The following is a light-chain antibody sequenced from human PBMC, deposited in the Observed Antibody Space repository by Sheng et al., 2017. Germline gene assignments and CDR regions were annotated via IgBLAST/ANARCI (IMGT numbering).Light chain of an antibody. Sequence: DIQMTQSPSSLSASVGDRVTITCQASQDIINYLNWFQHKPGRAPRLLIYDASNLETGVPSRFSGSGSGTTFTFTIGSLQPEDIATYYCQQYDNLPYTFGQGTKLEIK. CDR3: QQYDNLPYT. CDR1: QDIINY. CDR2: DAS. V-gene: IGKV1-33*01. J-gene: IGKJ2*01.